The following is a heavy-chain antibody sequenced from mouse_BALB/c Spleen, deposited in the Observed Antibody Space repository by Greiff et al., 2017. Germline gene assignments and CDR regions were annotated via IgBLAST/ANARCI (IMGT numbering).Heavy chain of an antibody. V-gene: IGHV7-3*02. CDR2: IRNKANGYTT. CDR3: ARDRTTASFAY. D-gene: IGHD1-2*01. Sequence: EVKLVESGGGLVQPGGSLRLSCATSGFTFTDYYMSWVRQPPGKALEWLGFIRNKANGYTTEYSASVKGRFTISRDNSQSILYLQMNTLRAEDSATYYCARDRTTASFAYWGQGTLVTVSA. CDR1: GFTFTDYY. J-gene: IGHJ3*01.